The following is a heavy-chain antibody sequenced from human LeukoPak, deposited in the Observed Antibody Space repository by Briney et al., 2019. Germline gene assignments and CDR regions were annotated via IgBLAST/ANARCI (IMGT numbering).Heavy chain of an antibody. D-gene: IGHD5-24*01. Sequence: WGSLRLSCAASGFTFSSYRRHWVRQAPGKGLVWVSRINNDGSNTIYADSVKGRFTISRDNAKNTLYLQMNSLRAEDTAVYYCARGDGYNLLNYWGQGTLVTVSS. CDR3: ARGDGYNLLNY. CDR1: GFTFSSYR. J-gene: IGHJ4*02. CDR2: INNDGSNT. V-gene: IGHV3-74*01.